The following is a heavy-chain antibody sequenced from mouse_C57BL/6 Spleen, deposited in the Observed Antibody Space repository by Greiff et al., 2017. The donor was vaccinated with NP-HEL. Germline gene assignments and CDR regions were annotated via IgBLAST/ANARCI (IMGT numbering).Heavy chain of an antibody. D-gene: IGHD2-5*01. CDR1: GYTFTSYW. J-gene: IGHJ1*03. Sequence: QVQLKESGAELVMPGASVKLSCKASGYTFTSYWMHWVKQRPGQGLEWIGEIDPSDSYTNYNQKFKGKSTLTVDKSSSTAYMQLSSLTSEDSAVYYCARNYYSNYWYFDVWGTGTTVTVSS. CDR3: ARNYYSNYWYFDV. CDR2: IDPSDSYT. V-gene: IGHV1-69*01.